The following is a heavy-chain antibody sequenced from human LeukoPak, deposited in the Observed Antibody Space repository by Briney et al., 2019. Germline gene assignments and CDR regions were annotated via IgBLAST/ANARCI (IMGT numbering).Heavy chain of an antibody. V-gene: IGHV1-2*02. CDR2: INPNSGGT. D-gene: IGHD6-19*01. J-gene: IGHJ4*02. CDR3: ARDLKRLTSGWITAAAGDY. CDR1: GYTFTGYY. Sequence: GASVKVSCKASGYTFTGYYMHWVRQAPGQGLEWMGWINPNSGGTNYAQKFQGRVTMTRDTSISTAYMGLSRLRSDDTAVYYCARDLKRLTSGWITAAAGDYWGQGTLVTVSS.